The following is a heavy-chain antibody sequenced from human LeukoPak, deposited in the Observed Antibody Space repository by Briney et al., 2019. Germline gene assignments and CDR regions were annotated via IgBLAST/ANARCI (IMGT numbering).Heavy chain of an antibody. J-gene: IGHJ5*02. D-gene: IGHD3-3*01. Sequence: GGSLRLSCAASGFTFSSYWMSWVRQAPGKGLEWVAIIKQDGSEKYYVDSVKGRFTISRDNAKNSLYLQMNSLRAEDTAVYYCARDWRLDWFDPWGQGTLVTVSS. CDR1: GFTFSSYW. V-gene: IGHV3-7*01. CDR2: IKQDGSEK. CDR3: ARDWRLDWFDP.